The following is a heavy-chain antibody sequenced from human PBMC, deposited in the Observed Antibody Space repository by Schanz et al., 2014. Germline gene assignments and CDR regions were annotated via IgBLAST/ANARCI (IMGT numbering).Heavy chain of an antibody. D-gene: IGHD3-10*01. J-gene: IGHJ5*02. CDR3: VRDILHRVYDSGSP. CDR2: ISSGGNP. Sequence: EVHLLDSGGGLVQPGGSLRLSCAASGFTFSSYAMSWVRQAPGKGLEWVSSISSGGNPYYANSVKGRFGISRDNSENTLFLHMNSLRAEDTAVYYCVRDILHRVYDSGSPWGQGTLVTVSS. CDR1: GFTFSSYA. V-gene: IGHV3-23*01.